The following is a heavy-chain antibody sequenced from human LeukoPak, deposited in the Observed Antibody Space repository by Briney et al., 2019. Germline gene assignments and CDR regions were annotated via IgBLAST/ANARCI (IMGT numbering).Heavy chain of an antibody. CDR3: ARDLDYGGNPDFDY. D-gene: IGHD4-23*01. CDR2: IKQDGSEK. J-gene: IGHJ4*02. V-gene: IGHV3-7*01. CDR1: GFTFSSYW. Sequence: GGSLRLSCAASGFTFSSYWMSWVRQAPGKGLEWVANIKQDGSEKYYVDSVKGRFTISRDNAKNSLYLQMNSLRAEDTAVYYCARDLDYGGNPDFDYWGQGTLVTVSS.